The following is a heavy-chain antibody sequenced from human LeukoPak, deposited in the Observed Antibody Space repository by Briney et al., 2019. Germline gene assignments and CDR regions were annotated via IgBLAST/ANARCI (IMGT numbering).Heavy chain of an antibody. CDR1: GFTFSSYG. Sequence: QPGGSLRLSCAASGFTFSSYGMHWVRQAPGKGLEWVAFIRYDGSNKHYADSVKGRFTISRDNSKNTLYLQMNSLRAEDTAVYYCANIVVVPAAIWEDYYYMDVWGKGTTVTVSS. J-gene: IGHJ6*03. D-gene: IGHD2-2*01. CDR3: ANIVVVPAAIWEDYYYMDV. CDR2: IRYDGSNK. V-gene: IGHV3-30*02.